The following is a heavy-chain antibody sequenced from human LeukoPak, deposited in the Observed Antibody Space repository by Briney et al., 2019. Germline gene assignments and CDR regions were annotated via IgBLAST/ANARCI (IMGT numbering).Heavy chain of an antibody. CDR1: GYSFTSYW. CDR2: IYPGDSDT. J-gene: IGHJ6*02. V-gene: IGHV5-51*01. D-gene: IGHD2-2*01. CDR3: ARFGGVVPAAIHYYYYYGMDV. Sequence: GESLKISCKGSGYSFTSYWIGWARQMPGKGLEWMGIIYPGDSDTRYSPSFQGQVTISADKSISTAYLQWSSLKASDTAMYYCARFGGVVPAAIHYYYYYGMDVWGQGTTVTVSS.